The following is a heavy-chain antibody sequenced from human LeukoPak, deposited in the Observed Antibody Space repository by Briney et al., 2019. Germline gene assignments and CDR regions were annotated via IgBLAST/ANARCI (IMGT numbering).Heavy chain of an antibody. D-gene: IGHD5-12*01. Sequence: SVKVSCKASGGTFSSYAISWVRQAPGQGLEWMGGIIPIFGTANYAQKFQGRVTITADKSTSTAYMELSSLRSEDTAAYYCARVKGLGYDDAFDIWGQGTMVTVSS. J-gene: IGHJ3*02. CDR3: ARVKGLGYDDAFDI. CDR1: GGTFSSYA. V-gene: IGHV1-69*06. CDR2: IIPIFGTA.